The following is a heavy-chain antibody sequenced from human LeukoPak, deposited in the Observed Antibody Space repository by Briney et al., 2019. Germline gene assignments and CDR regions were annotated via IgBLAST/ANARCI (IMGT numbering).Heavy chain of an antibody. Sequence: GGSLRLSCAASGFTFKNSAMSWVRQAPGRGLEWVSTISGSRDNSYYADSVKGRFTISRDFSQNTLYLEVNSLRADDTAVYYCAKTIAVAGEGWYFDYWGQGILVTVSS. V-gene: IGHV3-23*01. CDR1: GFTFKNSA. J-gene: IGHJ4*02. CDR2: ISGSRDNS. CDR3: AKTIAVAGEGWYFDY. D-gene: IGHD6-19*01.